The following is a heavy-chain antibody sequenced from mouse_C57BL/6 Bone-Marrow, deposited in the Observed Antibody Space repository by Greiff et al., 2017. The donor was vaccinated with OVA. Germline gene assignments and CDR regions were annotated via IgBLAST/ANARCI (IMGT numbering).Heavy chain of an antibody. Sequence: DVKLQESGPGLVNPSQSLSLTCSVTGYSITSGYYWNWIRQFPGNKLEWMGYISYDGSNNYNPSLHNRISITRDTSKNQFFLKLNSVTTEDTASYYCARDYYGSSYWYFDVWGTGTTVTVAS. CDR2: ISYDGSN. J-gene: IGHJ1*03. V-gene: IGHV3-6*01. CDR1: GYSITSGYY. D-gene: IGHD1-1*01. CDR3: ARDYYGSSYWYFDV.